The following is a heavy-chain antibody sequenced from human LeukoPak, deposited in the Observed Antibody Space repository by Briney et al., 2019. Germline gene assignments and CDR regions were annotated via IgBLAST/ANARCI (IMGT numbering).Heavy chain of an antibody. V-gene: IGHV3-23*01. CDR3: AKVTNPYGSGSSFDY. D-gene: IGHD3-10*01. J-gene: IGHJ4*02. CDR1: GFTISSYG. CDR2: ISGSGDST. Sequence: GGSLRLSCVASGFTISSYGMNWVRQDPGKGLEWVSGISGSGDSTYYADSVKGRFTISRDNSKNTVYLQMNRLRAEDTAVYYCAKVTNPYGSGSSFDYWGQGTQVTVSS.